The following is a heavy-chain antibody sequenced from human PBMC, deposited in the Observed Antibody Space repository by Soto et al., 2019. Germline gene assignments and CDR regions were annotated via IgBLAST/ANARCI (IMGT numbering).Heavy chain of an antibody. V-gene: IGHV3-64*02. D-gene: IGHD5-12*01. Sequence: PGGSLRLSCAASGFTFSTYAIHWVRQAPGKGLEYVSAISSNGDSTYYADSVKGRFTISRDNSKNTLYLQMGSLRVEDMAVYYCARAKGYGYFDYWGQGTLVTVSS. CDR3: ARAKGYGYFDY. CDR1: GFTFSTYA. J-gene: IGHJ4*02. CDR2: ISSNGDST.